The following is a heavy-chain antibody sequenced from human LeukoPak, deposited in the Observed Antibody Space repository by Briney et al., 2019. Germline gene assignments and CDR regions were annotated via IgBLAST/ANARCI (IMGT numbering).Heavy chain of an antibody. CDR3: ATSPIFSND. J-gene: IGHJ4*02. CDR1: GFTFSDYW. CDR2: ISTDGSST. D-gene: IGHD3-3*01. V-gene: IGHV3-74*01. Sequence: GGSLRLSCAASGFTFSDYWMHWVPQAPGKGLVWVSHISTDGSSTTYADSVRGRFIISRDNARNTLYLQMNSLRVGDTAVYYCATSPIFSNDWGQGTLVTVSS.